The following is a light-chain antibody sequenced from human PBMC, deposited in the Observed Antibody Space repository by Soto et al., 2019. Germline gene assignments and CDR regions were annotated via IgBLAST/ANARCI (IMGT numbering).Light chain of an antibody. V-gene: IGLV2-14*03. CDR3: FSYTGNSTPR. J-gene: IGLJ3*02. CDR1: SSDVGGYNY. CDR2: DVS. Sequence: QSALTQPASVSGSPGQSITISCTGTSSDVGGYNYVSWYQQHPGNAPKLMIYDVSNRPSGVSNRFSGSKSGNTASLTISGLQAADEADYYCFSYTGNSTPRFGGGTQLTVL.